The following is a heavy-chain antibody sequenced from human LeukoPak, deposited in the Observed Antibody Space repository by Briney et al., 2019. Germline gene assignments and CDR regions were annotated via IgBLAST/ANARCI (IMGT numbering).Heavy chain of an antibody. CDR1: GFTFSTYN. CDR2: ISTSSATI. V-gene: IGHV3-48*04. CDR3: AREVRGTIFGVVIIGYYYYGMDV. D-gene: IGHD3-3*01. J-gene: IGHJ6*02. Sequence: GGSLRLSCAASGFTFSTYNMDWVREAPGKGLEWISYISTSSATIYYADSVKGRFTISRDNAKNSLYLQMNSLRAEDTAVYYCAREVRGTIFGVVIIGYYYYGMDVWGQGTTVTVSS.